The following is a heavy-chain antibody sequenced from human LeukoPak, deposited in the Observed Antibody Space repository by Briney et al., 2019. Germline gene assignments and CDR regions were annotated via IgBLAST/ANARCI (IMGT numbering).Heavy chain of an antibody. J-gene: IGHJ4*02. CDR2: IYYSGST. CDR1: GGSISNYY. D-gene: IGHD4-17*01. V-gene: IGHV4-59*01. CDR3: ARNPHDYGDSRFDY. Sequence: SETLSLTCTVSGGSISNYYWTWIRQPPGKGLEWIGHIYYSGSTNYNPSLKSRVTISVDTSKNQFSLKLSSVTAADTAVYYCARNPHDYGDSRFDYWGQGTLVTVSS.